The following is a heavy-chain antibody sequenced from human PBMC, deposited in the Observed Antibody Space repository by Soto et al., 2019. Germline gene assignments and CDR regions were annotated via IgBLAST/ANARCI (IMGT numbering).Heavy chain of an antibody. Sequence: EVQLVESGGGLVQPGGSLKLSCAASGFIFSGSAVHWVRQASGKGLEWVGRILSKAGNYATAYPASMKGRFTISRDDSENTAFLQMNSLKTEDTAVYYCIXGGSPYYYDYWGQGTLVAVSS. CDR3: IXGGSPYYYDY. J-gene: IGHJ4*02. V-gene: IGHV3-73*01. CDR2: ILSKAGNYAT. CDR1: GFIFSGSA.